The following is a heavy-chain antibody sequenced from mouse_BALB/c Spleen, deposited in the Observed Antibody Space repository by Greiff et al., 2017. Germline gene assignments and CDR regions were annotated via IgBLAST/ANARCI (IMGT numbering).Heavy chain of an antibody. CDR3: ARSGSSYFWFAY. D-gene: IGHD1-1*01. CDR2: IDPANGNT. Sequence: VQLQQSGAELVKPGASVKLSCTASGFNIKDTYMHWVKQRPEQGLEWIGRIDPANGNTKYDPKFQGKATITADTSSNTAYLQLSSLTSEDTAVYYCARSGSSYFWFAYWGQGTLVTVSA. CDR1: GFNIKDTY. J-gene: IGHJ3*01. V-gene: IGHV14-3*02.